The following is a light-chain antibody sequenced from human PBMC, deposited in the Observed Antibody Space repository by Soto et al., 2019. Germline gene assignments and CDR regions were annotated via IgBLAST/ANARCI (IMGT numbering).Light chain of an antibody. V-gene: IGKV1-9*01. J-gene: IGKJ4*01. CDR1: QGINSY. CDR3: QQLSSYPVT. Sequence: DIQLPQSTSFLSASVGARVTVSCRASQGINSYLSWYQQKPGKAPNLLIYKASTLKSGVPSRFSGSGSGAEFTLTISSLQPEDSATYFCQQLSSYPVTFGGGTKVDIK. CDR2: KAS.